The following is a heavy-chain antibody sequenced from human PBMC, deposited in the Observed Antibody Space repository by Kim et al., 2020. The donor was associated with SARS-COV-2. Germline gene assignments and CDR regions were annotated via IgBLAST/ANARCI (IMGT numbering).Heavy chain of an antibody. CDR3: AKGLGTRWFSLEY. D-gene: IGHD2-15*01. J-gene: IGHJ4*02. Sequence: YYADTVKGRCTISRDKSKNTMYLQMNSLRADDTAVYYCAKGLGTRWFSLEYWGQGTLVTVS. V-gene: IGHV3-23*05.